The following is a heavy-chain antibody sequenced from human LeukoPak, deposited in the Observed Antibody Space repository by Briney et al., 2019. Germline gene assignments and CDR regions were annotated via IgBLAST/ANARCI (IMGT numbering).Heavy chain of an antibody. CDR3: ARHFTYYYDTSGYPRDAFDI. D-gene: IGHD3-22*01. CDR2: IYYSGST. V-gene: IGHV4-59*08. CDR1: GGSISGYY. J-gene: IGHJ3*02. Sequence: SETLSLTCTVSGGSISGYYCSWIRQSPGKGLVWMGYIYYSGSTNYNPSLKSRVTISLDMSKNQFSLQLSSVTAADTALYYCARHFTYYYDTSGYPRDAFDIGGQGTMVTVSS.